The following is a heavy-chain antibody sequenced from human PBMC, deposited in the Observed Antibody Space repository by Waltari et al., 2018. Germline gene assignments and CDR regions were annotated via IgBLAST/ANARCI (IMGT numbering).Heavy chain of an antibody. CDR1: GFNFRTYT. CDR2: ISSSSRFI. D-gene: IGHD6-13*01. Sequence: EVQLVESGGGLFKPGGSLRLSCAASGFNFRTYTMNWFRQAPGKSPEWVSSISSSSRFIYYADSMKGRFTISRDNAKNSLYLQMDSLRVEDTATYYCAREGSSWTPFDCWGQGTQVTVSS. V-gene: IGHV3-21*01. J-gene: IGHJ4*02. CDR3: AREGSSWTPFDC.